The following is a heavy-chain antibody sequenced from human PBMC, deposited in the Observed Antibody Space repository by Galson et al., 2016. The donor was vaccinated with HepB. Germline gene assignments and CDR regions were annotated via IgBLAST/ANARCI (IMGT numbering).Heavy chain of an antibody. CDR3: ATDLTKRGLERQIDYSGLDV. CDR2: FDPEEGEM. D-gene: IGHD1-1*01. V-gene: IGHV1-24*01. CDR1: GYSLTELS. Sequence: SVKVSCKVSGYSLTELSMHWVRQVPGKGLEWMGGFDPEEGEMIYAQNLQGRVTMIEDTSTDKAYMDLSSRRSEDTAVYFCATDLTKRGLERQIDYSGLDVWGQGTTVIVSS. J-gene: IGHJ6*02.